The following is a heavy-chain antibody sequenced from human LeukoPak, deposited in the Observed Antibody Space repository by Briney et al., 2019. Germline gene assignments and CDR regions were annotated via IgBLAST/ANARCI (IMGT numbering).Heavy chain of an antibody. Sequence: SETLSLTCAVYGGSFSGYYWSWIRQPPGKGLEWIGEINHSGSTNYNPSLKSRVTISVDTSKNQFSLKLSSVTAADTAVYYCARGEVGANYHFDYWGQGTLVTVSS. CDR2: INHSGST. J-gene: IGHJ4*02. CDR3: ARGEVGANYHFDY. CDR1: GGSFSGYY. D-gene: IGHD1-26*01. V-gene: IGHV4-34*01.